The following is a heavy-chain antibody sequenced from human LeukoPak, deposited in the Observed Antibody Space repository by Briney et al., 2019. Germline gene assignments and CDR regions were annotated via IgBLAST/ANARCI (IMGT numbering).Heavy chain of an antibody. CDR3: ARISTVTHQFDY. Sequence: PSETLSLTCAVYGETFSGFYWSWIRQAPGKGLEWIGEIYYSGSTNYNPSLKSRVTISVDTSKNQFSLNLNSVTAADTAVYYCARISTVTHQFDYWGQGMLVTVSS. CDR1: GETFSGFY. J-gene: IGHJ4*02. CDR2: IYYSGST. V-gene: IGHV4-34*01. D-gene: IGHD4-17*01.